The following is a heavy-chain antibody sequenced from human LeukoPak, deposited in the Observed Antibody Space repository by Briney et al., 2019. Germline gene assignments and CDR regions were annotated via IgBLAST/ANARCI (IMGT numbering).Heavy chain of an antibody. CDR3: ARGLPYYYGSGVPGYFQH. CDR2: IYYSGST. Sequence: PSETLSLTCTVSGGSISSGGYYWSWIRQHPGKGLEWIGYIYYSGSTYYNPSLKSRVTISVGTSKNPFSLKLSSVTAAATAVYYCARGLPYYYGSGVPGYFQHWGQGTLVTVSS. V-gene: IGHV4-31*03. CDR1: GGSISSGGYY. D-gene: IGHD3-10*01. J-gene: IGHJ1*01.